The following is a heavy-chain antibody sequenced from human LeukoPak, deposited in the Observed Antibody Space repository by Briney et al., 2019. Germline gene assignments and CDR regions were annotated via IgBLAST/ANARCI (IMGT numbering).Heavy chain of an antibody. Sequence: ASVKVSCKASGYTFTGYYMHWVRQAPGQGLEWMGWINPNSGGTNYAQKFQGRVTMTRDTSISTAYMELSRLRSDDTAVYYCARALGNYYDSSGYYHEYDYWGQGTLVTVSS. J-gene: IGHJ4*02. CDR3: ARALGNYYDSSGYYHEYDY. CDR2: INPNSGGT. D-gene: IGHD3-22*01. V-gene: IGHV1-2*02. CDR1: GYTFTGYY.